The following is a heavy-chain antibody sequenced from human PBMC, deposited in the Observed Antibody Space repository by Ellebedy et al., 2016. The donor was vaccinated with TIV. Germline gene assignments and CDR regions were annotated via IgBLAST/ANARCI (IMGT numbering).Heavy chain of an antibody. CDR2: INSKTDTGIA. CDR3: TTRVCSGGSCPFDF. D-gene: IGHD2-15*01. CDR1: GLTFDNAW. V-gene: IGHV3-15*01. J-gene: IGHJ4*02. Sequence: PGGSLRLSCAASGLTFDNAWLSWVRQPPGKGREWVGRINSKTDTGIANYAAPLKCRFTITRDDSKTTLYLKMDSLETEDTVVYFCTTRVCSGGSCPFDFWGQGTLVTASS.